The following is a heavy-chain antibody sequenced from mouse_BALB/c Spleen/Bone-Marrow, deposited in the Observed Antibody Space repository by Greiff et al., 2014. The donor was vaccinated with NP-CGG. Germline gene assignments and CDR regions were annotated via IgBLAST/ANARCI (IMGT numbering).Heavy chain of an antibody. CDR2: ISSGGSYT. CDR1: GFTFSSYG. Sequence: EVKLMESGGDLVKPGGSLKLSCAASGFTFSSYGMSWVRQIPDKRLEWVGTISSGGSYTFYPDSVKGRFTISRDSAKNTLNLQMTSLKSEDTAMYYCARRRDYDYFDYWGQGTALTVSA. CDR3: ARRRDYDYFDY. D-gene: IGHD2-4*01. V-gene: IGHV5-6*02. J-gene: IGHJ2*01.